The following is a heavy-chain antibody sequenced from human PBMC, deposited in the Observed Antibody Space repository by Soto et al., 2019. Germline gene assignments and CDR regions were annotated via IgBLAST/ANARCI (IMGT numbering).Heavy chain of an antibody. CDR1: GGTFSSYT. V-gene: IGHV1-69*02. Sequence: QVQLVQSGAEVKKPGSSVKVSCKASGGTFSSYTISWVRQAPGQGLEWMGRIIPILGIANYAQKFQGRVTITADKSTSTAYMEMSSLRSEDTAVYYCASRGGDCSGGSCYSSRSAFDIWGQGTMVTVSS. CDR2: IIPILGIA. CDR3: ASRGGDCSGGSCYSSRSAFDI. J-gene: IGHJ3*02. D-gene: IGHD2-15*01.